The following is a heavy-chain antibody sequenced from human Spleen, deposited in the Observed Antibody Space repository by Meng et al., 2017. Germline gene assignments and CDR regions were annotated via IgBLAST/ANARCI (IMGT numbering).Heavy chain of an antibody. CDR3: ARARSRFVFGSSSYYFDY. Sequence: QVQLVQAGVEVKKPGASVKVSCKASGYTFTDYSIHWVRQAPGQGLEWMGRINPNSGGTNYAQRFQGRVTMTRDTSISTGYMELSRLTSDDTAVYYCARARSRFVFGSSSYYFDYWGQGTLVTVSS. CDR1: GYTFTDYS. V-gene: IGHV1-2*06. CDR2: INPNSGGT. J-gene: IGHJ4*02. D-gene: IGHD6-6*01.